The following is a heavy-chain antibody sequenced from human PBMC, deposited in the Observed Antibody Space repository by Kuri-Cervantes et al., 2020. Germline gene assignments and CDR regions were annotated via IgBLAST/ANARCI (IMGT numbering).Heavy chain of an antibody. CDR2: IYSGGST. CDR1: GLTVSSNY. J-gene: IGHJ4*02. CDR3: AKTPSITGDY. Sequence: GESLKISCAASGLTVSSNYMSWVRQAPGKGLEWVSIIYSGGSTCYADSVKGRFTISRDNSKNTLYLQMNSLRAEDTAVYYCAKTPSITGDYWGQGTLVTVSS. D-gene: IGHD3-10*01. V-gene: IGHV3-66*01.